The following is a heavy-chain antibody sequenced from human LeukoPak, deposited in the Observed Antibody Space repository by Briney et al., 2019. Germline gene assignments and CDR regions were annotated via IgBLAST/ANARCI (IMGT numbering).Heavy chain of an antibody. V-gene: IGHV4-4*07. CDR2: IYISGST. J-gene: IGHJ3*02. D-gene: IGHD3-16*02. Sequence: PSETLSLTCTVSGGSISSYYWSWIRQPAGKGLEWIGSIYISGSTNYNPSLKSRVTMSVDTSKNHFSLKLSSVTAADTVVYYCARAQYCDYVWWSYPVAYDAFDIWGQGTMVTVSS. CDR3: ARAQYCDYVWWSYPVAYDAFDI. CDR1: GGSISSYY.